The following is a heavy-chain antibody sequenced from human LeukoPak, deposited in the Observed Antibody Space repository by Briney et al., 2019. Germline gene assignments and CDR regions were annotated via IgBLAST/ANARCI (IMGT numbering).Heavy chain of an antibody. V-gene: IGHV3-33*01. CDR1: GFTFSSYG. CDR2: IWYDGSNK. D-gene: IGHD6-6*01. J-gene: IGHJ4*02. Sequence: PGRSLRLSCAASGFTFSSYGMHWVRQAPGKGLEWVAVIWYDGSNKYYADSVKGRFTISRDNSKNTLYLQMNSLRAEDTAVYYCARVSSSSSLNYFDYWGQGTLVTVSS. CDR3: ARVSSSSSLNYFDY.